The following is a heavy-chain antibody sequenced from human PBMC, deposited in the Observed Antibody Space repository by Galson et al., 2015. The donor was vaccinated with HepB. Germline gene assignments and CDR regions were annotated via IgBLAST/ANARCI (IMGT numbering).Heavy chain of an antibody. CDR2: IYSSGRT. CDR1: GFTVSSNY. D-gene: IGHD3-10*01. V-gene: IGHV3-66*01. Sequence: SLRLSCAASGFTVSSNYMSWVRQAPGKGLEWVSVIYSSGRTCYADSVKGRFTISRDNSKNTVYLQMNSLRVEDTAVYYCARDAGGDFDYWGQGTLVTVSS. J-gene: IGHJ4*02. CDR3: ARDAGGDFDY.